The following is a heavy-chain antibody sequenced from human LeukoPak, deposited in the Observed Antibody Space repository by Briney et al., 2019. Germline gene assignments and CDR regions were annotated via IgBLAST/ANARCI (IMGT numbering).Heavy chain of an antibody. CDR1: GDSVSPFY. CDR2: IYNSGSI. CDR3: TKNAGRGRPTDL. D-gene: IGHD2-15*01. J-gene: IGHJ5*02. Sequence: SETLSLTCSVSGDSVSPFYWSWIRQPPGKGLEWIAYIYNSGSINYNPSLKGRATISLDTSKNQVSLKLTSVTAADTAIYYCTKNAGRGRPTDLWGQGTLVTVSS. V-gene: IGHV4-59*02.